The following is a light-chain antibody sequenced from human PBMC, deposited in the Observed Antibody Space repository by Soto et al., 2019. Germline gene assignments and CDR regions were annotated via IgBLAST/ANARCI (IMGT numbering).Light chain of an antibody. V-gene: IGKV1-12*01. J-gene: IGKJ4*01. CDR2: SAS. Sequence: DIQMTQSPSSVSASVGDRVTITCRASQSISSWLAWYQQKPGKAPKLLIYSASILATGVPSRFWGSTSGPDFTLTISALQPEDFATYYCQQSNSFPLTFGGGTKVEIK. CDR1: QSISSW. CDR3: QQSNSFPLT.